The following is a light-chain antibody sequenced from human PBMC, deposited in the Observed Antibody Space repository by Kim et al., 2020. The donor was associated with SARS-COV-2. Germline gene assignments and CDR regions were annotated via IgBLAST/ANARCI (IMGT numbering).Light chain of an antibody. Sequence: QSALTQPRSVSGSPGQSVAISCTGASSDVGAYNYVSWYQQHPGKAPKLIIYNVSERPSGVTDRFSGSKSGNTASLTISGLQGDDEADYYCSSYAGTDTFLIGGGTQLTVL. CDR3: SSYAGTDTFL. CDR2: NVS. J-gene: IGLJ2*01. CDR1: SSDVGAYNY. V-gene: IGLV2-11*01.